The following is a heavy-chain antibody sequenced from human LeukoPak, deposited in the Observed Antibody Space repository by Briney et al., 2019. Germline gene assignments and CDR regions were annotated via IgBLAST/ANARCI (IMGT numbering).Heavy chain of an antibody. CDR3: ARHPSAMTGFDP. CDR1: GGSITSYY. CDR2: IFHSGST. D-gene: IGHD2-2*01. J-gene: IGHJ5*02. Sequence: PSETLSLTCTVSGGSITSYYWSWIRQAPGEGLEWIGYIFHSGSTNYNPSLKSRVTISVDSSKDQFPLRMSSVTAADTAVYYCARHPSAMTGFDPWGQGSLVTVSS. V-gene: IGHV4-59*08.